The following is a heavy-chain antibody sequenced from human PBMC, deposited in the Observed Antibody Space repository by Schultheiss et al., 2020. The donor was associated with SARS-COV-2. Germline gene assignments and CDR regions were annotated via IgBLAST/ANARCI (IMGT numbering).Heavy chain of an antibody. Sequence: GGSLRLSCAASGFTFSSYAMHWVRQAPGKGLEWVAVISYDGSNKYYADSVKGRFTISRDNSKNTLYLQMNSLRAEDTAVYYCASPSAEWFGELFNWFDPWGQGTLVTVSS. D-gene: IGHD3-10*01. CDR3: ASPSAEWFGELFNWFDP. CDR1: GFTFSSYA. V-gene: IGHV3-30-3*01. CDR2: ISYDGSNK. J-gene: IGHJ5*02.